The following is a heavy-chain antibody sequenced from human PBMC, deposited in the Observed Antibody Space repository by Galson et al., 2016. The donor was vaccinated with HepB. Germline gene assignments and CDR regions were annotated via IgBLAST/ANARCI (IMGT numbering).Heavy chain of an antibody. CDR2: IFYSGST. D-gene: IGHD3-10*01. CDR3: ARDRNLLWFGE. CDR1: GGSISSGGYY. V-gene: IGHV4-31*03. J-gene: IGHJ4*02. Sequence: TLSLTCSVSGGSISSGGYYWSWIRQHPGKGLEWIGNIFYSGSTYYNPSLKSRVTISVDTSKNQFSLKLSSVTAADTAVYYCARDRNLLWFGEWGQGTLVTVSS.